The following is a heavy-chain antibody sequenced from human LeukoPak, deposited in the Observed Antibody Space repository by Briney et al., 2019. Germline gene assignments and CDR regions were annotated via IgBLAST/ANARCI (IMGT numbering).Heavy chain of an antibody. CDR1: GSTISSYA. J-gene: IGHJ4*02. V-gene: IGHV1-2*02. CDR2: INPNSGGT. D-gene: IGHD7-27*01. CDR3: ASSGDHRPLNY. Sequence: GASVKVSCKASGSTISSYAISWVRQAPGQGLEWMGWINPNSGGTNYAQKFQGRVTMTRDTSISTAYMELSRLRSDDTAVYYCASSGDHRPLNYWGQGTLVTVSS.